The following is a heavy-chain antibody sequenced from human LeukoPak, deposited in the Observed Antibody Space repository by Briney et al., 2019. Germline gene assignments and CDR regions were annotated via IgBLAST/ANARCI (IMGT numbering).Heavy chain of an antibody. Sequence: PGGSLRLSCAASGLTFSDYYMSWIRQAPGKGLEWVSYISSSGSTIYYADSVKGRFTISRDNAKNSLYLQMNSLRAEDTAVYYCARWKPAANWFDPWGQGTLVTVSS. J-gene: IGHJ5*02. CDR2: ISSSGSTI. CDR1: GLTFSDYY. D-gene: IGHD2-2*01. CDR3: ARWKPAANWFDP. V-gene: IGHV3-11*01.